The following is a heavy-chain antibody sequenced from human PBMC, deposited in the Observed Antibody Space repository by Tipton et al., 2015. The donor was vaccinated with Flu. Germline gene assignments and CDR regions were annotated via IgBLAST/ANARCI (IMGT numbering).Heavy chain of an antibody. Sequence: TLSLTCTVSGDSISTTIYYWGWVRQPPGNGLEWIGSIYYSGTTYYNPSLKSRVTISVDSSKNEFSLTLASLTAADTAVYYCARDLWNDRRAYYYYGVDVWGQGTTVTVSS. CDR2: IYYSGTT. J-gene: IGHJ6*02. CDR1: GDSISTTIYY. CDR3: ARDLWNDRRAYYYYGVDV. D-gene: IGHD1-1*01. V-gene: IGHV4-39*07.